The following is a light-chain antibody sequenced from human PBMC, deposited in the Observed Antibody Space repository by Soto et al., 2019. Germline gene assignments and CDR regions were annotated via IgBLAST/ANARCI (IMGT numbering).Light chain of an antibody. J-gene: IGKJ1*01. Sequence: EIVLTESPGTLSLSPAERATLSSRASQSVSSSYLAWYQQKPGQAPRLLIYGASSRATGIPDRFSGSGSGTDFTLTISRLEPEDFAVYYCQQYGSSPRTFGQGAKVDIK. CDR2: GAS. V-gene: IGKV3-20*01. CDR3: QQYGSSPRT. CDR1: QSVSSSY.